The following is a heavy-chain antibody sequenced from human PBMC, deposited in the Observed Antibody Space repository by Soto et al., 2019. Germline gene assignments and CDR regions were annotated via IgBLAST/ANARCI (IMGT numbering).Heavy chain of an antibody. CDR3: ARWDTVSEECYYYGMDV. Sequence: GASVKVSCKASGYTFTSYGISWVRQAPGQGLEWMGWISAYNGNTNYAQKLQGRVTMTTDTSTSTAYMELRSLRSDDTAVYYCARWDTVSEECYYYGMDVWGQGTTVTVSS. V-gene: IGHV1-18*01. D-gene: IGHD5-18*01. J-gene: IGHJ6*02. CDR1: GYTFTSYG. CDR2: ISAYNGNT.